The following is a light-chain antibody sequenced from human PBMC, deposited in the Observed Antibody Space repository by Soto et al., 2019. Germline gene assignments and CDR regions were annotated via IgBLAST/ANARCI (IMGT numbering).Light chain of an antibody. CDR2: DNN. Sequence: QSVLTQPPSVSAAPGQKVTISCSGSSSNIGNNYVSWYQQLPGTAPKLHIYDNNKRPSGIPDRFSGSKSGTSATLGITGLQTGDEADYYCGTWDSSLSKGVFGGGTKLTVL. CDR3: GTWDSSLSKGV. J-gene: IGLJ2*01. CDR1: SSNIGNNY. V-gene: IGLV1-51*01.